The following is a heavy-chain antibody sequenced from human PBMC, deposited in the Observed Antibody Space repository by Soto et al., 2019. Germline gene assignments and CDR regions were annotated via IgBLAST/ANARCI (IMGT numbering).Heavy chain of an antibody. CDR2: IWYDGSNK. J-gene: IGHJ4*02. D-gene: IGHD3-16*02. CDR3: ARAVIDSHPYFDY. V-gene: IGHV3-33*01. CDR1: GFTFSSYG. Sequence: PGGSLRLSCAASGFTFSSYGMHWVRQAPGKGLEWVAVIWYDGSNKYYADSVKGRFTISRDNSKNTLYLQMNSLRAEDTAVYYCARAVIDSHPYFDYWGQGTLVTVSS.